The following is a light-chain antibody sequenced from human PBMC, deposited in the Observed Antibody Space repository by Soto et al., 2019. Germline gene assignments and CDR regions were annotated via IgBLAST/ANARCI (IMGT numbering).Light chain of an antibody. Sequence: QSALTQPISVSGSPGQSITISCTGNSNDIGTYDYVCWYQQHPGKAPRLLIHGVHNRSPGISCRCSASKSGLTASLTISGLQAEDEADYYCTSLSANRVYLFGPGTKLTVL. CDR3: TSLSANRVYL. CDR2: GVH. V-gene: IGLV2-14*01. J-gene: IGLJ1*01. CDR1: SNDIGTYDY.